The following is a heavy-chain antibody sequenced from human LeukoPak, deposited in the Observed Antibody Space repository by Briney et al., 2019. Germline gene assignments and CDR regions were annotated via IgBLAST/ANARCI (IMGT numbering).Heavy chain of an antibody. V-gene: IGHV4-4*07. J-gene: IGHJ5*02. CDR3: ARTNRGYSYGYGYGWFDP. CDR1: GGSISSYY. D-gene: IGHD5-18*01. CDR2: IYTSGST. Sequence: PSETLSLTCTVSGGSISSYYWSWIRQPAGKGLEWIGRIYTSGSTNYNPSLKSRVTMSVDTSKNQFSLKLSSVTAADTAVYYCARTNRGYSYGYGYGWFDPWGQGTLVTVSS.